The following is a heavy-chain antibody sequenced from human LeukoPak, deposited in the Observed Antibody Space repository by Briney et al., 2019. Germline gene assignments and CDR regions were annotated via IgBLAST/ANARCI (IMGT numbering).Heavy chain of an antibody. D-gene: IGHD3-9*01. CDR1: GGSFSSSNW. Sequence: PSETLSLTCTVSGGSFSSSNWWTWVRQPPGKGLEWIVEIYHSGSTNYNPSLKSRVTILVDKSKNQFSLKLNSVTAADTAVYYCARGFGGILTGYYGMDVWGQGTTVTVSS. J-gene: IGHJ6*02. CDR2: IYHSGST. V-gene: IGHV4-4*02. CDR3: ARGFGGILTGYYGMDV.